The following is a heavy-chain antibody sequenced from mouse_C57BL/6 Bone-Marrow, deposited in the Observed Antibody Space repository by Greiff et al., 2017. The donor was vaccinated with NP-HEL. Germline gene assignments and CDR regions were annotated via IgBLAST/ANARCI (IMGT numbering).Heavy chain of an antibody. CDR3: ARSPSYYYGSSFDY. J-gene: IGHJ2*01. Sequence: VKLQQPGAELVRPGSSVKLSCKASGYTFTSYWMDWVKQRPGQGLEWIGNIYPSDSETHYNQKFKDKATLTVDKSSSTAYMQLSSLTSEDSAVYYCARSPSYYYGSSFDYWGQGTTLTVSS. CDR2: IYPSDSET. CDR1: GYTFTSYW. D-gene: IGHD1-1*01. V-gene: IGHV1-61*01.